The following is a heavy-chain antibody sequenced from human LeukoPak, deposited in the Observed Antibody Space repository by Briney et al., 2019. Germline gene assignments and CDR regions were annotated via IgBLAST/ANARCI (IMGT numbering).Heavy chain of an antibody. V-gene: IGHV4-59*01. Sequence: SETLSLTCTVSGGSISSYYWSWIRQPPGKSLEWIGYIYYSGSTNYNPSLKSRVTISVDTSKNQFSLKLSSVTAADTAVYYCASQAGSYYFRAFDIWGQGTMVTVSS. D-gene: IGHD1-26*01. CDR3: ASQAGSYYFRAFDI. CDR1: GGSISSYY. J-gene: IGHJ3*02. CDR2: IYYSGST.